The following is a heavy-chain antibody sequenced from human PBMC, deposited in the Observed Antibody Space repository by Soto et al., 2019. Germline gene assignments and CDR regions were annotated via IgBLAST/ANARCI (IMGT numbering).Heavy chain of an antibody. J-gene: IGHJ5*02. V-gene: IGHV4-34*01. CDR1: GGSFSGYY. D-gene: IGHD3-10*01. Sequence: QVQLQQWGAGLLKPSETLSLTCAVYGGSFSGYYWSWIRQPPGKGLEWIGEINHSGSTNYNPSLKRLDTISVDTSKNHVALQPSSVTAAATAVYYCARGSITMVGGHSMSFDPGGQGTLVTVSS. CDR3: ARGSITMVGGHSMSFDP. CDR2: INHSGST.